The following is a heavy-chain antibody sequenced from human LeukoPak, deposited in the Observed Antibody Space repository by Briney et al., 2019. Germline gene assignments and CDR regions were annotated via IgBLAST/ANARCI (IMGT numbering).Heavy chain of an antibody. CDR3: AGSPLSGYSSGWSRQSGWFDP. CDR2: IYTSGST. D-gene: IGHD6-19*01. CDR1: GGSISSGSYY. V-gene: IGHV4-61*02. J-gene: IGHJ5*02. Sequence: SETLSLTCTVSGGSISSGSYYWSWIRQPAGKGLEWIGRIYTSGSTNYHPSLKSRVTISVDTSKNQFSLKLSSVTAADTAVYYCAGSPLSGYSSGWSRQSGWFDPWGQGTLVTVSS.